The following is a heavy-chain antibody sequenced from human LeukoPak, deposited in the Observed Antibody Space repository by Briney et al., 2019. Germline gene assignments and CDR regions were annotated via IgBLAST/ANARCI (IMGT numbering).Heavy chain of an antibody. V-gene: IGHV3-23*01. CDR1: GFTFSSYS. Sequence: GGSLRLSCAASGFTFSSYSMNWVRQAPGKGLEWVSAISGSGGSTYYADSVKGRFTISRDNSKNTLYLQMNSLRAEDTAVYYCAKDIGAYYYYGMDVWGQGTTVTVSS. CDR3: AKDIGAYYYYGMDV. D-gene: IGHD5-12*01. J-gene: IGHJ6*02. CDR2: ISGSGGST.